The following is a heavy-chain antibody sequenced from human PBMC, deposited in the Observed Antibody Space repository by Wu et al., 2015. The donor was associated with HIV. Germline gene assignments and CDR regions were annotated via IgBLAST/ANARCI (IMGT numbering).Heavy chain of an antibody. D-gene: IGHD3-22*01. CDR1: GYTFTSYG. V-gene: IGHV1-18*01. CDR3: AKKLVVPTKVGVMGRR. Sequence: QVQLVQSGAEVKKPGASVKVSCKASGYTFTSYGISWVRQAPGQGLEWMGWVSAYNGNTNYAQKLQGRVTMTTDTSTSTAYMELRSLRSDDTAVYYCAKKLVVPTKVGVMGRRGDQGTTVTVS. J-gene: IGHJ6*02. CDR2: VSAYNGNT.